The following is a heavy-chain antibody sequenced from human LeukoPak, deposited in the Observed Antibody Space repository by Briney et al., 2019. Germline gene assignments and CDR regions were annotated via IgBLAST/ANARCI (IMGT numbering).Heavy chain of an antibody. CDR3: ARDFCSGGSCYPLYGMDV. Sequence: ASVKVSCKASGYSFTTYYMHWVRQAPGQGLEWMGIINPSGGSTSYAQKFQGRVTMTRDTSTSTVYMELSSLRSEDTAVYYCARDFCSGGSCYPLYGMDVWGQGTTVTVSS. D-gene: IGHD2-15*01. J-gene: IGHJ6*02. CDR2: INPSGGST. V-gene: IGHV1-46*01. CDR1: GYSFTTYY.